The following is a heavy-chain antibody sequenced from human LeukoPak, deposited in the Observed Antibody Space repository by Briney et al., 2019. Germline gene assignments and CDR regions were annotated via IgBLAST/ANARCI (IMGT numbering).Heavy chain of an antibody. V-gene: IGHV3-48*02. CDR2: ISSSSTTR. D-gene: IGHD6-13*01. CDR3: ARDPHISAAGTIFDY. Sequence: GGSLRLSCVVSGFTFSSCSMNWVRQAPGKGLEWVSYISSSSTTRYYEDSVKGRFTISRDNAKNSLYLQMNSLRDEDSAVYYCARDPHISAAGTIFDYWGQGTLVTVSS. J-gene: IGHJ4*02. CDR1: GFTFSSCS.